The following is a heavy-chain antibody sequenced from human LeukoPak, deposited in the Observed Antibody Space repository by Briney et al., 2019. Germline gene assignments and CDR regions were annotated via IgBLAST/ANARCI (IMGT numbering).Heavy chain of an antibody. CDR3: VKEPHYYDRSGYF. CDR2: IGGDGGST. D-gene: IGHD3-22*01. Sequence: PGGSLRLSCAASGFTFDDYAMHWVRQAPGKGLEWVSLIGGDGGSTYYADSVKGRFTIPRDNSKNSLFLQMKSLRTDDTALYYCVKEPHYYDRSGYFWGQGTLVTVSS. J-gene: IGHJ4*02. CDR1: GFTFDDYA. V-gene: IGHV3-43*02.